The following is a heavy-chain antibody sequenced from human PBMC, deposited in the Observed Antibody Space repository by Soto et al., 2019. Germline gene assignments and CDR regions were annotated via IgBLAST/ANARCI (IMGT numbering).Heavy chain of an antibody. CDR3: ARYTSSWYLDY. J-gene: IGHJ4*02. CDR1: GDSVSSNSVC. CDR2: TYYRSKWYS. Sequence: PSQTLSLTCAISGDSVSSNSVCCNWISQSPSRGLEWLGRTYYRSKWYSDYGASVRGRININADTSKNQVSLQLDSVTPEDTAVYFCARYTSSWYLDYWGQGTQVTV. V-gene: IGHV6-1*01. D-gene: IGHD6-13*01.